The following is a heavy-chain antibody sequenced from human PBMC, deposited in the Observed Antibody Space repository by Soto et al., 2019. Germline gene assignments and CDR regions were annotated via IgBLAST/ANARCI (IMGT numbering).Heavy chain of an antibody. V-gene: IGHV3-9*01. CDR1: GFTIDDYA. J-gene: IGHJ4*02. CDR2: ISSNSDTI. CDR3: VKDMKWGGMTTIHYFDS. Sequence: EVQLVESGGGLVQPGRSLRLSCAASGFTIDDYAMHWVRQVPGKGLEWVSGISSNSDTIDYADSVKGRFTISRDNAKNXXFLQTNSLRPEDTALYYCVKDMKWGGMTTIHYFDSWGQGTLVTVSS. D-gene: IGHD1-26*01.